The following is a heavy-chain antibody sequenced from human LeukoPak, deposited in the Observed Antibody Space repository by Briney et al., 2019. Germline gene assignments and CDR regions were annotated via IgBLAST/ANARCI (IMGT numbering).Heavy chain of an antibody. D-gene: IGHD3-10*01. CDR3: ARQRITMVRGVEYYFDY. CDR1: GGSISSYY. CDR2: IYYSGST. Sequence: KPSETLSLTCTVSGGSISSYYWSWIRQPPGKGLEWLGYIYYSGSTNYTPSRKRRVTISVDTSKNQFSLKLSSVTAADTAVYYCARQRITMVRGVEYYFDYWGQGTLVTVSS. J-gene: IGHJ4*02. V-gene: IGHV4-59*08.